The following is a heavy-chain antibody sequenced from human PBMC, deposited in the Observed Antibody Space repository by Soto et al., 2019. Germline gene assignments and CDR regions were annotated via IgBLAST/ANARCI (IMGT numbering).Heavy chain of an antibody. CDR2: IYYSGST. V-gene: IGHV4-30-4*01. D-gene: IGHD6-6*01. CDR1: GGSISSSDYY. Sequence: PSETLSLTCTVSGGSISSSDYYWSWIRQSPGKGLEWIGYIYYSGSTYYKPSLKSRVSISLDSSKNQFSLNLSSLTAADTAVYYCARGGSSSEEVYYYYGMDVWGQGTTVTVSS. J-gene: IGHJ6*02. CDR3: ARGGSSSEEVYYYYGMDV.